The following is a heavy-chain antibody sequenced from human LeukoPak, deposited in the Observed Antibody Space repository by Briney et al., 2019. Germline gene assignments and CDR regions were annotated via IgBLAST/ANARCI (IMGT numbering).Heavy chain of an antibody. CDR3: ARPGSGSYYNFGGQNWFDP. CDR2: MNPNSGNT. CDR1: GYTFTSYD. V-gene: IGHV1-8*01. D-gene: IGHD3-10*01. J-gene: IGHJ5*02. Sequence: ASVKVSCKASGYTFTSYDINWVRQATGQGLEWMGWMNPNSGNTGYAQKFQGRVTMTRNTSISTAYMELSSLRSEDTAVYYCARPGSGSYYNFGGQNWFDPWGQGTLVTVSS.